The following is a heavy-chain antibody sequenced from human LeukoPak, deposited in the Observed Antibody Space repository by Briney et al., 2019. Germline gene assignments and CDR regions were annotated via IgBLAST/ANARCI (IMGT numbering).Heavy chain of an antibody. Sequence: GGSLRLSCAASGFTFGSYAMGWVRQAPGKGLEWVSAVSASGPNTYYADSVKGRFTVSRDNSKNTVYLQMSSLRADDTAVYYCARGRGSSRYYFDYWGRGTLVTVSS. CDR2: VSASGPNT. V-gene: IGHV3-23*01. J-gene: IGHJ4*02. CDR1: GFTFGSYA. D-gene: IGHD1-26*01. CDR3: ARGRGSSRYYFDY.